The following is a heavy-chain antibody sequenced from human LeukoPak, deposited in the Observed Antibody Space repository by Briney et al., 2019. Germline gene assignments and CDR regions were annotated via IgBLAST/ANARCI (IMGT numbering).Heavy chain of an antibody. CDR3: AKGRGYSGYDAYFDY. CDR2: ISWNSGSI. Sequence: GGSLRLSCAASGFTFDDYAMHWDRQAPGKGLEWVSGISWNSGSIGYADSVKGRFTISRDSAKNSLYLQMNSLRADDMALYYCAKGRGYSGYDAYFDYWGQGTLVTVSS. J-gene: IGHJ4*02. D-gene: IGHD5-12*01. CDR1: GFTFDDYA. V-gene: IGHV3-9*03.